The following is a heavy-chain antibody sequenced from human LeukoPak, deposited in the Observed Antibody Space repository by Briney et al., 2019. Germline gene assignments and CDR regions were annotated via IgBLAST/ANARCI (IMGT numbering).Heavy chain of an antibody. Sequence: PGESLLISCQGSGYPFTSYWIGWVRQMPGKGLEWMGIIYPGDSDTRYSPSFQGQVTISADKSISTAYLQWSSLKASDTAMYYCARRADDAFDIWGQGTMVTVSS. V-gene: IGHV5-51*01. CDR1: GYPFTSYW. CDR2: IYPGDSDT. CDR3: ARRADDAFDI. J-gene: IGHJ3*02.